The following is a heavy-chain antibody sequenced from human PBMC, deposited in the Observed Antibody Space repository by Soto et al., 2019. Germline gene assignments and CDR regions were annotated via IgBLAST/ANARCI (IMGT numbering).Heavy chain of an antibody. V-gene: IGHV4-31*03. J-gene: IGHJ4*02. CDR1: GGSISSGGYY. CDR3: ARDEAASGTYFDY. D-gene: IGHD6-13*01. CDR2: IYYSGST. Sequence: QVQLQESGPGLVKPSQTLSLTCTVSGGSISSGGYYWSWIRQHPGKGLEGIGYIYYSGSTYYNPSLKSRVTISLDTSKNQFSLKLSSVTAADTAVYYCARDEAASGTYFDYWGQGTLVTVSS.